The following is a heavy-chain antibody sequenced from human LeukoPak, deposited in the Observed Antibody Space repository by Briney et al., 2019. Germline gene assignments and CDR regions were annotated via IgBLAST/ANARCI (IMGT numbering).Heavy chain of an antibody. CDR3: ARVLYCSSTSCYGDGFDY. Sequence: GGSLRLSCAASGFTFSSYAMSWVRQAPGKGLEWVSSISSSSSYIYYADSVKGRFTISRDNAKNSLYLQMNSLRAEDTAVYYCARVLYCSSTSCYGDGFDYWGQGALVTVSS. D-gene: IGHD2-2*01. CDR2: ISSSSSYI. V-gene: IGHV3-21*01. J-gene: IGHJ4*02. CDR1: GFTFSSYA.